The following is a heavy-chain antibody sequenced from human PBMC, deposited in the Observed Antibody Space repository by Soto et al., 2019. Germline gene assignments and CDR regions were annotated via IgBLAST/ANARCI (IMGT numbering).Heavy chain of an antibody. CDR2: ISWNSDNV. Sequence: EVQLVESGGGLVQPGRSLRLSCAASGFTFDDSAMHWVRQAPGKGLEWVSRISWNSDNVGYADSVKGRFTISRDNAKNSLYLHMNSLRTEDTALYYCAKAVAGWGYFDYWGQGTLVTVSS. CDR3: AKAVAGWGYFDY. CDR1: GFTFDDSA. V-gene: IGHV3-9*01. J-gene: IGHJ4*02. D-gene: IGHD6-19*01.